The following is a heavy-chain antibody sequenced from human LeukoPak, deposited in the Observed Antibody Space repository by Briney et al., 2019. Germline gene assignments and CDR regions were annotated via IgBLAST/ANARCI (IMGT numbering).Heavy chain of an antibody. CDR1: GGSINSYY. D-gene: IGHD2-2*01. CDR3: ARHGSTYALRN. Sequence: PSETLSLTCTVSGGSINSYYWSWIRQPPRKGLEWIGYIYYNGSTNYNPSLKSRVTISVDTSKNQFSLKLSSVTAADTAVYYCARHGSTYALRNWGQGTLVTVSS. J-gene: IGHJ4*02. CDR2: IYYNGST. V-gene: IGHV4-59*08.